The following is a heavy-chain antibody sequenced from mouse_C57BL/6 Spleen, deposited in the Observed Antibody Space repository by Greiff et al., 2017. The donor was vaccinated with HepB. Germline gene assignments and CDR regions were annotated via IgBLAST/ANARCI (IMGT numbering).Heavy chain of an antibody. J-gene: IGHJ2*01. D-gene: IGHD2-3*01. V-gene: IGHV1-18*01. CDR2: INPNNGGT. CDR1: GYTFTDYN. Sequence: VQLQQSGPELVKPGASVKIPCKASGYTFTDYNMDWVKQSHGKSLEWIGDINPNNGGTIYNQKFKGKATLTVDKSSSTAYMELRSLTSEDTAVYYCARHRWLLKAYYFDYWGQGTTLTVSS. CDR3: ARHRWLLKAYYFDY.